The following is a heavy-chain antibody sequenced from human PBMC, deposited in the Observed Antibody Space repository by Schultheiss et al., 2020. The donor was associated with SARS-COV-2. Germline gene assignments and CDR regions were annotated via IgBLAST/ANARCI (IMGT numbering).Heavy chain of an antibody. D-gene: IGHD4-11*01. V-gene: IGHV3-30*02. CDR2: IRYDGSNK. CDR1: GFTFSSYG. Sequence: GGSLRLSCAASGFTFSSYGMHWVRQAPGKGLEWVAFIRYDGSNKYYADSVKGRFTISRDNSKNTLYLQMNSLRAEDTAVYYCARASRTTVSLYYYGMDVWGQGTTVTVSS. J-gene: IGHJ6*02. CDR3: ARASRTTVSLYYYGMDV.